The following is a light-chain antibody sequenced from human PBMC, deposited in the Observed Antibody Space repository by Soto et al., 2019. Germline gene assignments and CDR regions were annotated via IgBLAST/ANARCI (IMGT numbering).Light chain of an antibody. CDR3: CSYAGINDYV. CDR2: EVS. Sequence: QSSLTQPPCASGSPGQSVTISCTGSISDVGGYNYVSWYQQYPGKAPKLMIYEVSKRPSGVPDRFSGSKSGNTASLTVSGLQAEDEADYYCCSYAGINDYVFGPGTKV. J-gene: IGLJ1*01. CDR1: ISDVGGYNY. V-gene: IGLV2-8*01.